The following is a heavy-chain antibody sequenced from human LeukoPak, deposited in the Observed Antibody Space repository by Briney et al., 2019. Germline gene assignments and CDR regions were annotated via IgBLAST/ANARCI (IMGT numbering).Heavy chain of an antibody. CDR3: AHILPYSGYLLPFDY. D-gene: IGHD5-12*01. CDR2: IYWNDDK. CDR1: GFSLSTSGVG. J-gene: IGHJ4*02. V-gene: IGHV2-5*01. Sequence: SGPAVVKPTQTLTLTCTFSGFSLSTSGVGVGWIRQPPGKALEWLALIYWNDDKRYSPSLKSRLTITKDTSKNQVVLTMTNMDPVDTATYYCAHILPYSGYLLPFDYWGQGTLVTVSS.